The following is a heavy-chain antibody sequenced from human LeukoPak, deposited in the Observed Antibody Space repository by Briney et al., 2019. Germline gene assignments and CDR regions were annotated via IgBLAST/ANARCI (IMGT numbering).Heavy chain of an antibody. Sequence: PGGSLRLSCTASGFTFDIYAMGWVRQAPGKGLEWVSSITGSGGSTYYADSVKGRFTVSRDNSKNTLFLQMKSQRAEDTAIYFCAKDLTTAPGNVFHFHSWGRGTLVTVSS. CDR1: GFTFDIYA. CDR2: ITGSGGST. CDR3: AKDLTTAPGNVFHFHS. V-gene: IGHV3-23*01. D-gene: IGHD6-13*01. J-gene: IGHJ4*01.